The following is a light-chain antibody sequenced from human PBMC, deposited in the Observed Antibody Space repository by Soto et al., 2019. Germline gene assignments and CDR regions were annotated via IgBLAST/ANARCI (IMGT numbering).Light chain of an antibody. CDR2: GAS. J-gene: IGKJ1*01. CDR3: QQYYNWRT. Sequence: EIVMTQSPATLSVSPGERATLSCRASQSVNRNIAWSQQKPGQAPRLLIYGASTGATGVPARFSGSGSGTEFTLTISSLQSEDFAVYYCQQYYNWRTFGQGTNVEIK. V-gene: IGKV3-15*01. CDR1: QSVNRN.